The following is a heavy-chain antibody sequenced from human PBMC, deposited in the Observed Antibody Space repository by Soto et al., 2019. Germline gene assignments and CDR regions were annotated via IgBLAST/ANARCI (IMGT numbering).Heavy chain of an antibody. D-gene: IGHD4-17*01. Sequence: PGETLSLSCTASGGTFNYSYWPWIRQAPGKGLEWIGYISYNGSANYNAYLKSRLTISVDTSKIQFSLKRSAVTAADTALYYCAKVNYGGYYYGMDVWGQGTTVTVSS. CDR1: GGTFNYSY. CDR2: ISYNGSA. V-gene: IGHV4-59*01. CDR3: AKVNYGGYYYGMDV. J-gene: IGHJ6*02.